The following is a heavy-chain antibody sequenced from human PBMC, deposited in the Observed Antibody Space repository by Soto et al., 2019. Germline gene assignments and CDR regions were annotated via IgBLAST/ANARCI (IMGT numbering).Heavy chain of an antibody. CDR2: IYYSGST. CDR1: GGSISSYY. D-gene: IGHD1-1*01. J-gene: IGHJ4*02. V-gene: IGHV4-59*01. CDR3: ASHRTTGGFDY. Sequence: PSETLSLTCTVSGGSISSYYWSWIRQPPGKGLEWIGYIYYSGSTNYNPSLKSRVTISVDTSKNQFSLRLNSVTAADTAVYYCASHRTTGGFDYWGQGTLVTVSS.